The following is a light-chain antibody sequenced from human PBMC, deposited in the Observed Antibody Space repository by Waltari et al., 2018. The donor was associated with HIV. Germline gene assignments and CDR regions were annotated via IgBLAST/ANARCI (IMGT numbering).Light chain of an antibody. V-gene: IGKV3-11*01. CDR2: DAS. J-gene: IGKJ2*03. Sequence: EIVLTQSPGTLSLSPGERATLSCRASHSVTNFLAWYQQKPGQAPRLLFYDASTRAAGIPARFSGSGSGTDFTLTISILEPEDFAVYYCQQRSNWPSFGQGTRLDI. CDR3: QQRSNWPS. CDR1: HSVTNF.